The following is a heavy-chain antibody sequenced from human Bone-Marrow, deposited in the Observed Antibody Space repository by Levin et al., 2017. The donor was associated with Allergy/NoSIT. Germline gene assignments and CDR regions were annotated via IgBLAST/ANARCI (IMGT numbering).Heavy chain of an antibody. Sequence: PSETLSLTCTVSGGSISSYYWSWIRQPPGKGLEWIGYIYYSGSTNYNPSLKSRVTISVDTSKNQFSLKLSSVTAADTAVYYCARVSGQWLLDYWGQGTLVTVSS. V-gene: IGHV4-59*01. CDR1: GGSISSYY. D-gene: IGHD6-19*01. CDR2: IYYSGST. CDR3: ARVSGQWLLDY. J-gene: IGHJ4*02.